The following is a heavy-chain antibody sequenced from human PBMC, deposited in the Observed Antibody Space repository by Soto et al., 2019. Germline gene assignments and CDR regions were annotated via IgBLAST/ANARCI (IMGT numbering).Heavy chain of an antibody. CDR2: IYYSGST. D-gene: IGHD4-17*01. CDR1: GGSISSYY. Sequence: SETLSLTCTVSGGSISSYYWSWIRQPPGKGLEWIGYIYYSGSTNYNPSLKSRVTISVDTSKNQFSLKLSSVTAADTAVYYCARQGTRDYGDYGGYYYYMDVWGKGTTVTVSS. CDR3: ARQGTRDYGDYGGYYYYMDV. J-gene: IGHJ6*03. V-gene: IGHV4-59*08.